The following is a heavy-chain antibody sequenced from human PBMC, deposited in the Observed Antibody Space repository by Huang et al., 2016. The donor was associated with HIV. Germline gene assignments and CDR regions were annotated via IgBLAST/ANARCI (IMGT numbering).Heavy chain of an antibody. J-gene: IGHJ2*01. CDR3: AKVYCGGDCTYWYFDL. CDR1: GFTFSSYG. V-gene: IGHV3-30*18. CDR2: ISYDGSNK. Sequence: QVQLMESGGGVVQPGRSLRLSCAASGFTFSSYGRHWVRQAPGKGMELVAIISYDGSNKYYAESVKGRFTISRDNSKNTLYLQMNSLRAEDTAVYYCAKVYCGGDCTYWYFDLWGRGTLVTVSS. D-gene: IGHD2-21*02.